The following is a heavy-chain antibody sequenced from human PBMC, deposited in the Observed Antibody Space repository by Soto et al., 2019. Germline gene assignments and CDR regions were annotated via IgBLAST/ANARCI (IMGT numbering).Heavy chain of an antibody. D-gene: IGHD5-12*01. CDR3: AKDWATLVAGRFFDS. Sequence: GGSLRLSCTASGFTFSSYAMSWVRQAPGKELEWVSTISGNSGKTNCAESVKGRFSISRDNSKNTVHLQLDSLRAEDTAVYYCAKDWATLVAGRFFDSWGQGTPVTVSS. CDR2: ISGNSGKT. V-gene: IGHV3-23*01. CDR1: GFTFSSYA. J-gene: IGHJ4*02.